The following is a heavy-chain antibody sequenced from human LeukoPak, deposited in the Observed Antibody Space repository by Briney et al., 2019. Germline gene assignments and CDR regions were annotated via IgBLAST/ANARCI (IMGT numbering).Heavy chain of an antibody. CDR2: IIPILGIA. Sequence: SVKVSCKASGGTFSSYTISWVRQAPGEGLEWMGRIIPILGIANYAQKFQGRVTITADKSTSTAYMELSRLRSEDTAVYYCARDRTISNWFDPWGQGTLVTVSS. CDR3: ARDRTISNWFDP. J-gene: IGHJ5*02. CDR1: GGTFSSYT. V-gene: IGHV1-69*04. D-gene: IGHD2/OR15-2a*01.